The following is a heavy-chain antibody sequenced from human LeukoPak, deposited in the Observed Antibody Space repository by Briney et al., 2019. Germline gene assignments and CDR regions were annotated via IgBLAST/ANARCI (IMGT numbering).Heavy chain of an antibody. D-gene: IGHD6-13*01. V-gene: IGHV4-30-2*01. CDR3: ASTIAAAGTPTDAFDI. CDR1: GGSISSGGYY. J-gene: IGHJ3*02. CDR2: IYHSGST. Sequence: KASETLSLTCTVSGGSISSGGYYWSWIRQPPGKGLEWIGYIYHSGSTYYNPSLKSRVTISVDRSKNQFSLKLSSVTAADTAVYYCASTIAAAGTPTDAFDIWGQGTMVTVSS.